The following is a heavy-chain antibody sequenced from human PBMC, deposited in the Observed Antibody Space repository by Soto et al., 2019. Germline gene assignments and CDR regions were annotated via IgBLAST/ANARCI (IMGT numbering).Heavy chain of an antibody. CDR2: INPSGGST. CDR1: GYTFTSYY. CDR3: ADSSGWYFDY. J-gene: IGHJ4*02. Sequence: GASVKVSCKASGYTFTSYYMHWVRQAPGQGLERMGIINPSGGSTYYVQKFQGRVTMTRDTSTTTVYMELSSLRSEDTAVYYCADSSGWYFDYWGQGTLVTVSS. V-gene: IGHV1-46*01. D-gene: IGHD6-19*01.